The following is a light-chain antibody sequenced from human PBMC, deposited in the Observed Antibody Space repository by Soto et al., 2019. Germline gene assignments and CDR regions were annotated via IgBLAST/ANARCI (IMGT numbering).Light chain of an antibody. J-gene: IGKJ3*01. CDR3: QQRSNWLLT. CDR1: QSVSSY. V-gene: IGKV3-11*01. Sequence: EIVLTQSPATLSLSPGERATLSSMASQSVSSYLAWYQQQPGQAPSLLIYDATNRATGIPARFSGRGSGTAFTLTISSLEPEDVAVYYCQQRSNWLLTFGPGTKVDVK. CDR2: DAT.